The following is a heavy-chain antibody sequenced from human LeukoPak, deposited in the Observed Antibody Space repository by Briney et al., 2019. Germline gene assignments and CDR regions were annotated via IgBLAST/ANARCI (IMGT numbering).Heavy chain of an antibody. CDR3: ARVHYYDSSGYPGAFDI. Sequence: PSETLSLTCTVSGGSISSSYWSWIRQPPGKGLEWIGYTYYSGSTNYNPSLKSRVTISVDTSKNQFSLKLSSVTAADTAVYYCARVHYYDSSGYPGAFDIWGQGTMVTVSS. CDR1: GGSISSSY. V-gene: IGHV4-59*01. CDR2: TYYSGST. J-gene: IGHJ3*02. D-gene: IGHD3-22*01.